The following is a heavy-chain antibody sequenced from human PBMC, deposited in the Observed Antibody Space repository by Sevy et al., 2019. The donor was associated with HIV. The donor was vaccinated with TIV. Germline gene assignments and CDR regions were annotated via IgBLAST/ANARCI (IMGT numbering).Heavy chain of an antibody. CDR2: ISSSSSYI. CDR1: GFTFSSYS. V-gene: IGHV3-21*01. J-gene: IGHJ3*02. CDR3: ARINSLLNDAFDI. Sequence: GGSLRLSCAASGFTFSSYSMNWVRQAPGKGLEWVSSISSSSSYIYYADSVKGRFTISRDKAKNSLYLQMNSLGAEDTAVYYCARINSLLNDAFDIWGQGTMVTVSS. D-gene: IGHD2-15*01.